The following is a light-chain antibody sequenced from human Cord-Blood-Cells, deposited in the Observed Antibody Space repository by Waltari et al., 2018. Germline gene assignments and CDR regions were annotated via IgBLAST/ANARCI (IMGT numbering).Light chain of an antibody. CDR2: GAS. V-gene: IGKV3-20*01. Sequence: EIVLTQSPGTLSLSPGERANLSCRASQSVSSSYLAWYQQKPGQAPRLLIYGASSRATGIPDRFSGSGSGTDFTLTISRLEPEDFAVYYCQQYVISPYTFGQGTKLEIK. CDR1: QSVSSSY. J-gene: IGKJ2*01. CDR3: QQYVISPYT.